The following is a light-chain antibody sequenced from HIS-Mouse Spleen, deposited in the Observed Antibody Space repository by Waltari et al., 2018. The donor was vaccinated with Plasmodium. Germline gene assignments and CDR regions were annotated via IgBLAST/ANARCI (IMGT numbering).Light chain of an antibody. V-gene: IGLV3-10*01. CDR3: YSTDSSGNHRV. CDR1: ALPPKY. Sequence: SSELTQPPSVSVSPGPTASITCSAPALPPKYAYWYQQKSGQAPVLVIYEDSKRPSGIPERFSGSSSGTMATLTISGAQVEDEADYYCYSTDSSGNHRVFGGGTKLTVL. CDR2: EDS. J-gene: IGLJ3*02.